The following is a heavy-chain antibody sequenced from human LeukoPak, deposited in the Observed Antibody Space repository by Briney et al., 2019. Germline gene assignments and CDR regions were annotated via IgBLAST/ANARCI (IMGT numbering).Heavy chain of an antibody. D-gene: IGHD3-22*01. CDR1: GYTFTGYY. CDR3: ASPYYYDSSGYYGYAFDI. Sequence: ASVKVSCKASGYTFTGYYMHWVRQAPGQGLEWMGWINPNSGGTNYAQKFQGRVTMTRDTSISTAYMELSRLRSDDTAVYYCASPYYYDSSGYYGYAFDIWGQGTMVTVSS. CDR2: INPNSGGT. V-gene: IGHV1-2*02. J-gene: IGHJ3*02.